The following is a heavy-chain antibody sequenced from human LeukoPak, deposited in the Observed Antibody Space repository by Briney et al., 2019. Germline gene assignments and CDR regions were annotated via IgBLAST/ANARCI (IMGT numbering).Heavy chain of an antibody. CDR1: GFTFDDYA. CDR3: AKELYYYGSGSYYKGFDY. J-gene: IGHJ4*02. D-gene: IGHD3-10*01. CDR2: ISWNSGSI. V-gene: IGHV3-9*01. Sequence: PGGSLRLSCAASGFTFDDYAMHWVRQAPGKGLEWVSGISWNSGSIGYADSVKGRFTISRDNAKNSLYLQMNSLRAEDTASYYCAKELYYYGSGSYYKGFDYWGQGTLVTVSS.